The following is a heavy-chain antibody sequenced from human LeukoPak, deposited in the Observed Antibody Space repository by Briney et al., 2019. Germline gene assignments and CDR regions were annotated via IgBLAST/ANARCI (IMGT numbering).Heavy chain of an antibody. CDR2: IDHSGST. Sequence: SETLSLTCAVYGGSFSGYYWSWIRQPPGKGLEWIGEIDHSGSTNYNPSLKSRVTISVDTSKNQFSLKLSSVTAADTAVYYCATISDELATWGQGTLVTVSS. V-gene: IGHV4-34*01. D-gene: IGHD1-1*01. CDR3: ATISDELAT. CDR1: GGSFSGYY. J-gene: IGHJ4*02.